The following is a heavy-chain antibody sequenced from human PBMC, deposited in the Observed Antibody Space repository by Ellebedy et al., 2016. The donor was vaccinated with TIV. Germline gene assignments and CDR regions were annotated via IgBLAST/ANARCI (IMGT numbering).Heavy chain of an antibody. CDR3: ARLEGERYDGYGMDV. CDR2: ILGSDMTT. V-gene: IGHV3-21*01. Sequence: GGSLRLSXAASGFPFSTYDMSWVRQAPGKGLEWVSVILGSDMTTHYADSMKGRFTISRDNPKNSLYLQMNSLRADDTAVYYCARLEGERYDGYGMDVWGQGTTVTVSS. D-gene: IGHD1-1*01. J-gene: IGHJ6*02. CDR1: GFPFSTYD.